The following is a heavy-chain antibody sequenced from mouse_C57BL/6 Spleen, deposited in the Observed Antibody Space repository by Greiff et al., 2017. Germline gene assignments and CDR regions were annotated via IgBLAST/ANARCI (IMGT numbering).Heavy chain of an antibody. Sequence: QVQLQQPGAELVKPGASVKLSCKASGYTFTSYWMHLVKQRPGPGLEWIGMIHPNSGSTNYNEKFKSKATLTVDKSSSTAYMQLSSLTSEDSAVYYCARFYGSSYWYFDVWGTGTTVTVSS. CDR2: IHPNSGST. CDR1: GYTFTSYW. J-gene: IGHJ1*03. D-gene: IGHD1-1*01. CDR3: ARFYGSSYWYFDV. V-gene: IGHV1-64*01.